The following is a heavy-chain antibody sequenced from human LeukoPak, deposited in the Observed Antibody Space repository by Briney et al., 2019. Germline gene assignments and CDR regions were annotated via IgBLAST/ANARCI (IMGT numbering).Heavy chain of an antibody. J-gene: IGHJ3*02. CDR2: INHSGST. CDR1: GGSFSGYY. V-gene: IGHV4-34*01. CDR3: ARGGIVGATNAFDI. D-gene: IGHD1-26*01. Sequence: SETLSLTCAVYGGSFSGYYWSWIRQPPGKGREWIGEINHSGSTNYNPSLKSRVTISVDTSKNQFSLKLSSVTAADTAVYYCARGGIVGATNAFDIWGQGTMVTVSS.